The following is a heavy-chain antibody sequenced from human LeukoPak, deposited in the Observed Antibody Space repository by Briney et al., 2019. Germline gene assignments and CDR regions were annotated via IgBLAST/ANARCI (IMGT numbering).Heavy chain of an antibody. CDR1: GGSISSYY. Sequence: SETLSLTCTVSGGSISSYYWSWIRQPPGKGLEWIGYIYYSGSTNYNPSLKSRVTISVDTSKNQFSLKLSSVTAADTAVYYCARGIGRVYYYGMDVWGQGTTVTVSS. J-gene: IGHJ6*02. D-gene: IGHD2/OR15-2a*01. V-gene: IGHV4-59*08. CDR3: ARGIGRVYYYGMDV. CDR2: IYYSGST.